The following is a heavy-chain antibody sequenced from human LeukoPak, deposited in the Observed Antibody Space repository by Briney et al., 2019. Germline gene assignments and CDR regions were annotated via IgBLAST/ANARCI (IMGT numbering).Heavy chain of an antibody. CDR3: ARCGTIDSGRPWN. Sequence: PSETLSLTCTVSGGSINICDYYWGWIRQPPGKGLEWIGSMHYSGSTYYNPSLKSRVTISVDTSKNQFSLKVSSVTAADTAVYYCARCGTIDSGRPWNWGQGTLVTVSS. J-gene: IGHJ4*02. CDR1: GGSINICDYY. V-gene: IGHV4-39*01. CDR2: MHYSGST. D-gene: IGHD1-26*01.